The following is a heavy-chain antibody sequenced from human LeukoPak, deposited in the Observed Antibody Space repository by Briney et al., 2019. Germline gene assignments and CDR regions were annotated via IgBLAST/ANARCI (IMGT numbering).Heavy chain of an antibody. Sequence: GGSLRLSCAASGFTFSSSAMSWVRQVPGKGLEWVSGISSSGGSTNYADSVRGRFTISRDNSKNTLYLQMNSLRAEDTAVYYCAKDSEFGEFRPDWYFDLWGRGTLVTVSS. J-gene: IGHJ2*01. CDR2: ISSSGGST. V-gene: IGHV3-23*01. D-gene: IGHD3-10*01. CDR3: AKDSEFGEFRPDWYFDL. CDR1: GFTFSSSA.